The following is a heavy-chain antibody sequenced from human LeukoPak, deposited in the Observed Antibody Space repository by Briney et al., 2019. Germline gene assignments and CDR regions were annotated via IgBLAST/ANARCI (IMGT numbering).Heavy chain of an antibody. V-gene: IGHV4-59*01. CDR3: ARDSGMVRGVDWFDP. Sequence: PSETLSLTCTVSGGSISSYYWSWIRQPPGKGLEWIGYIYYLGSTNYNPSLKSRVTISVDTSKNQFSLKLSSVTAADTAVYYCARDSGMVRGVDWFDPWGQGSLVTVSS. D-gene: IGHD3-10*01. CDR1: GGSISSYY. J-gene: IGHJ5*02. CDR2: IYYLGST.